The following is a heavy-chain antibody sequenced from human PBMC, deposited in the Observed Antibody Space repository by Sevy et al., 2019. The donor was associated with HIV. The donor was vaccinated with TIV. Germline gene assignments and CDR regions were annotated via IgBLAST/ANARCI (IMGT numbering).Heavy chain of an antibody. CDR1: GGSFSGYY. V-gene: IGHV4-34*01. Sequence: SETLSLTCAVYGGSFSGYYWSWIRQPPGKGLEWIGEINHSGSTNYNPSLKSRVTISVDTSKNQFSLKLSSVTAADTXXYYCARGDPNDIVVVVSRSGYYFDYWGQGTLVTVSS. CDR3: ARGDPNDIVVVVSRSGYYFDY. D-gene: IGHD2-15*01. CDR2: INHSGST. J-gene: IGHJ4*02.